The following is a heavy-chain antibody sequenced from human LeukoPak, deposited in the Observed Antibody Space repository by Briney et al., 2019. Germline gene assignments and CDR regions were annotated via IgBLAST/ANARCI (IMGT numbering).Heavy chain of an antibody. CDR1: GFTFRSYS. J-gene: IGHJ4*02. D-gene: IGHD5-24*01. V-gene: IGHV3-21*01. CDR3: ARRGRRDGYNDFDY. Sequence: GSLRLSCAASGFTFRSYSMNWVRQAPGKGLEWVSSISSSSSYIYYADSVKGRFTISRDNAKNSLYLQMNSLRAEDTAVYYCARRGRRDGYNDFDYWGQGTLVTVSS. CDR2: ISSSSSYI.